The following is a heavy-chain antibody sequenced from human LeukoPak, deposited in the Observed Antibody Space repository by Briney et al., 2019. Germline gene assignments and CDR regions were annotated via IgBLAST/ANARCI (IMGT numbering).Heavy chain of an antibody. Sequence: PGGSLRLSCAASGFTFSSYAMSWVRQAPGKGLEWVSAISGSGGSTHYADSVKGRFTISRDNSKNTLYLQMNSLRAEDTAVYYCAECIVVVKNFPFDYWGQGTLVTVSS. D-gene: IGHD3-22*01. CDR3: AECIVVVKNFPFDY. CDR2: ISGSGGST. CDR1: GFTFSSYA. V-gene: IGHV3-23*01. J-gene: IGHJ4*02.